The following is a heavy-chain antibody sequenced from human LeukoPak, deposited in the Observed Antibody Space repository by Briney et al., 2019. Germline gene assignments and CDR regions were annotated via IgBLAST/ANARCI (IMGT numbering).Heavy chain of an antibody. Sequence: GGSLRLSCAASGFIFSDHYMDWVRQAPGKGLEWVARSRNKANSYSTVYAASVQGRFTISRDESKNSLYLQMNGLITEDTAVYFCARGFHSFDIWGQGTMVTVSS. V-gene: IGHV3-72*01. J-gene: IGHJ3*02. CDR2: SRNKANSYST. CDR1: GFIFSDHY. CDR3: ARGFHSFDI.